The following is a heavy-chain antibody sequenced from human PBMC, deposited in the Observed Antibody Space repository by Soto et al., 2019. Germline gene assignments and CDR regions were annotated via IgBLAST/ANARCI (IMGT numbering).Heavy chain of an antibody. V-gene: IGHV1-46*01. Sequence: QVQLVQSGAEVKKPGASVKVSCKASGYTFTSYYMHWVRQAPGQGLEWMGIINPSGGSTSYAQKFQGRVTMTRDTSTSTVYMELSSLRSEDTAVYYCARVFLRVDSSSLEGNWFDPWGQGTLVTVSS. CDR2: INPSGGST. J-gene: IGHJ5*02. CDR3: ARVFLRVDSSSLEGNWFDP. D-gene: IGHD6-13*01. CDR1: GYTFTSYY.